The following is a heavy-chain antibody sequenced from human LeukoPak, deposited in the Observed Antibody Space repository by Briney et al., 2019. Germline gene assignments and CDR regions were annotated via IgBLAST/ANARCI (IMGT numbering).Heavy chain of an antibody. J-gene: IGHJ5*02. CDR2: ITSCSSYI. Sequence: GGSLRLSCAASGFTFSSYSMNWVRQAPGKGLEWVSSITSCSSYIYYADSVKGRFTISRDNAKNSLYLQMNSLRAEDTAVYYCASEDCSGGSCYGRGEFDPWGQGTLVTVSS. D-gene: IGHD2-15*01. V-gene: IGHV3-21*01. CDR1: GFTFSSYS. CDR3: ASEDCSGGSCYGRGEFDP.